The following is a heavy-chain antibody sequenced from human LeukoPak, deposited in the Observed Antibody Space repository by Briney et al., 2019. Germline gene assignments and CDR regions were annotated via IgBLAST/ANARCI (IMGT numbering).Heavy chain of an antibody. D-gene: IGHD1-26*01. CDR2: IYTSGST. V-gene: IGHV4-61*02. Sequence: SQTLSLTCTVSGGSISSGSCYWSWIRQPAGKGLEWIGRIYTSGSTNYNPSLKSRITISVDTSKNQFSLKLSSVTAADTAVYYCARVGYSGSYSASFDYWGQGTLVTVSS. CDR1: GGSISSGSCY. J-gene: IGHJ4*02. CDR3: ARVGYSGSYSASFDY.